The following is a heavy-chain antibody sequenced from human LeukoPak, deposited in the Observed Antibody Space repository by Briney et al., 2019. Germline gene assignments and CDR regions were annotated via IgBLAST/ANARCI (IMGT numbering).Heavy chain of an antibody. D-gene: IGHD3-3*01. CDR2: IYTSGST. CDR1: GGSISSYY. V-gene: IGHV4-4*07. Sequence: SETLSLNCTVSGGSISSYYWSWIRQPAGKGLEWIGRIYTSGSTNYNPSLKSRVTMSVDTSKNQFSLKLSSVTAADTAVYYCARDRPHYDFWSGQGYYYYYMDVWGKGTTVTVSS. J-gene: IGHJ6*03. CDR3: ARDRPHYDFWSGQGYYYYYMDV.